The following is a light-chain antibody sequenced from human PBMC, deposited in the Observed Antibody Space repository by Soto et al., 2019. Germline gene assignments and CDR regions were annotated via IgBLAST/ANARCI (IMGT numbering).Light chain of an antibody. CDR3: SSYAASNSVV. J-gene: IGLJ2*01. Sequence: QSVLTQPPSASGSPGQSVTISCTGTSSDVGGYNYVSWYQQHPGKAPKVMIYEVSKRPSGVPDRFSGSKSGNTASLTVSGLQAEDEADYYCSSYAASNSVVFGGGTKLTV. CDR2: EVS. CDR1: SSDVGGYNY. V-gene: IGLV2-8*01.